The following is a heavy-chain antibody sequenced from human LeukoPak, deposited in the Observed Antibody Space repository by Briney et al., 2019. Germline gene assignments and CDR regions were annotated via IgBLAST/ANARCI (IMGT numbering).Heavy chain of an antibody. D-gene: IGHD6-13*01. CDR3: AKVVRSSWTHDAFDI. CDR2: ISSSGGST. Sequence: GGSPRLSCAASGFTFSSYAMNWVRQAPGKGLEWVSTISSSGGSTYYADSVRGRFTISRDNSKNTLYLQMISLRAEDTAAYYCAKVVRSSWTHDAFDIWGQGTMVTVSS. CDR1: GFTFSSYA. J-gene: IGHJ3*02. V-gene: IGHV3-23*01.